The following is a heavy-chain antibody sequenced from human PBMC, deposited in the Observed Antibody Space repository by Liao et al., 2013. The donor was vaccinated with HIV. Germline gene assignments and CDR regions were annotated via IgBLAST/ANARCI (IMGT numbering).Heavy chain of an antibody. Sequence: QVQLQESGPGLVKPSETLSLTCTVSGGSITSSSYYWGWIRQPPGKGLEWIGEIDHSGSSNYNPSLKSRVTISVDTSKNQFSLRLSSVTAADTAVYYCARGRGTSAFDIWGQGTMVTVSS. CDR3: ARGRGTSAFDI. V-gene: IGHV4-39*07. CDR2: IDHSGSS. D-gene: IGHD1-1*01. CDR1: GGSITSSSYY. J-gene: IGHJ3*02.